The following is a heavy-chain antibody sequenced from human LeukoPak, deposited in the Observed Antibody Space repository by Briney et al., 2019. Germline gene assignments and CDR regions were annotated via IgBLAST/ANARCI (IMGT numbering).Heavy chain of an antibody. Sequence: GGSLRLSCAASGFTFSSYAMHWVRQAPGKGLEWVAVISYDGSNKYYADSVKGRFTISRDNSKNTLYLQMNSLRAEDTAVYYCAKEAKGYYMDVWGKGTTVTLAS. CDR1: GFTFSSYA. CDR3: AKEAKGYYMDV. CDR2: ISYDGSNK. V-gene: IGHV3-30-3*01. J-gene: IGHJ6*03.